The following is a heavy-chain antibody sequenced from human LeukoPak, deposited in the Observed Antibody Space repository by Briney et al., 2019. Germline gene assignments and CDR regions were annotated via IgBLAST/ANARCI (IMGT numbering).Heavy chain of an antibody. D-gene: IGHD5-18*01. CDR2: ISSSGSTI. J-gene: IGHJ5*02. CDR3: ARGPVYSYGYEGYNWFDP. Sequence: PGGSLRLSCAASGFTFSSYEMNWVRQAPGKGLEWVSYISSSGSTIYYADSVKGRFTISRDNAKNSLYLQMNSLRAEDTAVYYCARGPVYSYGYEGYNWFDPWGQGTLVTVSS. V-gene: IGHV3-48*03. CDR1: GFTFSSYE.